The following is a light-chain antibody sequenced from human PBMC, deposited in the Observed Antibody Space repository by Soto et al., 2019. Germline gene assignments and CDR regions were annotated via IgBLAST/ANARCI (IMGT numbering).Light chain of an antibody. V-gene: IGKV4-1*01. Sequence: DIVMTQSPDSLAVSLGERATINCRSNQGVLARSNNKNYLAWYQQKPGQPPKLLIYWASTRQSGVPDRFSGSGSGKDFTLTISSLQAEDVAVYYCQQYYSTVYTFGQGTKLEIK. J-gene: IGKJ2*01. CDR3: QQYYSTVYT. CDR2: WAS. CDR1: QGVLARSNNKNY.